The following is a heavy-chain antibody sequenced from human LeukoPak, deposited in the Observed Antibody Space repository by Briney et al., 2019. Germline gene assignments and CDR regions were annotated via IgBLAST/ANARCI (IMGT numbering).Heavy chain of an antibody. Sequence: ASVKVSCKASGGTFSSYAISWVRQAPGQGLEWMGGIIPIFGTANCAQKFQGRVTITADESTSTAYMELSSLRSEDTAVYYCARFSTGYSYAPIDYWGQGTLVTVSS. V-gene: IGHV1-69*01. CDR2: IIPIFGTA. CDR3: ARFSTGYSYAPIDY. J-gene: IGHJ4*02. D-gene: IGHD5-18*01. CDR1: GGTFSSYA.